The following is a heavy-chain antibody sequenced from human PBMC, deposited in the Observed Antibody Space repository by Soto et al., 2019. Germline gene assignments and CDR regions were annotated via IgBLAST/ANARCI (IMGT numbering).Heavy chain of an antibody. CDR2: IYYSGST. V-gene: IGHV4-31*03. CDR3: ARGLSVTLFDN. J-gene: IGHJ4*01. Sequence: QVQLQESGPGLVKPSQTLSLTCTVSGGSISTGGYYWTWIRQYPGKGLAWIGYIYYSGSTYYNPSLRSRVTISVDTSKNQFSLKLSSVTAADTAVYYCARGLSVTLFDNWGHGTLVTVSS. D-gene: IGHD4-17*01. CDR1: GGSISTGGYY.